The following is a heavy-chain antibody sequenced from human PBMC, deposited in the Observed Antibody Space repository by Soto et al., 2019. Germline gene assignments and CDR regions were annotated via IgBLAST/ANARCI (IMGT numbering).Heavy chain of an antibody. CDR1: GYTFSSYG. D-gene: IGHD2-15*01. V-gene: IGHV1-18*04. J-gene: IGHJ5*02. CDR2: ISGYNGNT. Sequence: ASVKVSCKASGYTFSSYGISWVRQAPGQGLGWMGWISGYNGNTNYAQKLQGRVTMTTDTSTSTAYMELRSLRSDDTAVYYCARDRAIVVVVAANSGWFDPWGQGTLVTVSS. CDR3: ARDRAIVVVVAANSGWFDP.